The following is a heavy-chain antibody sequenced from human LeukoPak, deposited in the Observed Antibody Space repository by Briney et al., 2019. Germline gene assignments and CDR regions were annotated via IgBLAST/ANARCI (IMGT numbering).Heavy chain of an antibody. CDR2: IYSSGNT. CDR3: GRVWLSSGSYWYFDF. D-gene: IGHD3-22*01. J-gene: IGHJ2*01. CDR1: GGSISSNY. Sequence: SETLSLTCTVSGGSISSNYWSWIRQPAGKGLEYIGRIYSSGNTNYNPSLKSRVTMSVDTSKNQFSLLLHSVTAADTAVYYCGRVWLSSGSYWYFDFWGRGTLVIVSS. V-gene: IGHV4-4*07.